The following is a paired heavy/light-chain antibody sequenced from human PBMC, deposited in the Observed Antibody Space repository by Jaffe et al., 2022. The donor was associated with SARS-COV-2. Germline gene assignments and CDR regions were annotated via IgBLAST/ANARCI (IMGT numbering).Heavy chain of an antibody. CDR1: GYTFTSYG. J-gene: IGHJ5*02. Sequence: QVQLVQSGAEVKKPGASVKVSCKASGYTFTSYGISWVRQAPGQGLEWMGWISAYNGNTNYAQKLQGRVTMTTDTSTSTAYMELRSLRSDDTAVYYCARRYCSGGSCFFRFDPWGQGTLVTVSS. CDR2: ISAYNGNT. V-gene: IGHV1-18*01. D-gene: IGHD2-15*01. CDR3: ARRYCSGGSCFFRFDP.
Light chain of an antibody. Sequence: EIVLTQSPGTLSLSPGERATLSCRASQSVSSSYLAWYQQKPGQAPRLLIYGASSRATGIPDRFSGSGSGTDFTLTISRLEPEDFAVYYCQQYDTFGQGTKLEIK. J-gene: IGKJ2*01. CDR3: QQYDT. CDR1: QSVSSSY. CDR2: GAS. V-gene: IGKV3-20*01.